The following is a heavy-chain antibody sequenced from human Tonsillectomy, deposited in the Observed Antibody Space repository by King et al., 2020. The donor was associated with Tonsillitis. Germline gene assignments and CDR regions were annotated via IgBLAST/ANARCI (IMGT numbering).Heavy chain of an antibody. CDR2: IYRGGST. CDR3: ARGGLASTINYFDF. J-gene: IGHJ4*02. CDR1: GFNVSTIY. Sequence: VQLVESGGGLVQPGGSLRLSCAASGFNVSTIYMNWVRQAPGKGLEWVSVIYRGGSTYYADSVKGRFTISRHNSENTLYLQMNSLRAEDTAVYYCARGGLASTINYFDFWGQGTLVSVSS. D-gene: IGHD5/OR15-5a*01. V-gene: IGHV3-53*04.